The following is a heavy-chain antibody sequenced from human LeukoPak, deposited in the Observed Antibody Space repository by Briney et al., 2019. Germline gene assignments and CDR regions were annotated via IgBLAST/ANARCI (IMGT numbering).Heavy chain of an antibody. CDR3: ARESRGWKRGFDY. V-gene: IGHV3-48*03. CDR1: GFTFSSYA. Sequence: GGSLTLSCAASGFTFSSYAMTWVRQAPGKGLEWVSYISSSVITIYYADSVKGRFTISRDNAKNSLYLQMNSLRAEDTAVYYCARESRGWKRGFDYWGQGTLVTVSS. D-gene: IGHD6-19*01. CDR2: ISSSVITI. J-gene: IGHJ4*02.